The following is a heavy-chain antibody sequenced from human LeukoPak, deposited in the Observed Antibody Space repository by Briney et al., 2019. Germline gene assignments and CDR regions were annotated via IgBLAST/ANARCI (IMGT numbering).Heavy chain of an antibody. CDR1: GGSISSSSYY. D-gene: IGHD5-12*01. CDR2: IYYSGST. Sequence: SETLSLTCTVSGGSISSSSYYWGWIRQPPGKGLEWIGSIYYSGSTYYNPSLKSRVTISVDTSKNQFSLKLSSVTAADTAVYYCARDSVYSGYDYRAFDYWGQGTLVTVSS. CDR3: ARDSVYSGYDYRAFDY. V-gene: IGHV4-39*07. J-gene: IGHJ4*02.